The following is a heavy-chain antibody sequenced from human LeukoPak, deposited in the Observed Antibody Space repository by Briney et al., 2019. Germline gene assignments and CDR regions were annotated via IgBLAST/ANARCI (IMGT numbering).Heavy chain of an antibody. CDR1: GFTFDDYA. CDR3: AKGSTGSFLTDY. D-gene: IGHD1-26*01. CDR2: ISWNSGSI. V-gene: IGHV3-9*01. J-gene: IGHJ4*02. Sequence: GRPLRLSCAASGFTFDDYAMHWVRQAPGKGLEWVSGISWNSGSIGYADSVKGRFTISRDNAKKSLFLQMNSLRAEDTALYYCAKGSTGSFLTDYWGQGTLVTVSS.